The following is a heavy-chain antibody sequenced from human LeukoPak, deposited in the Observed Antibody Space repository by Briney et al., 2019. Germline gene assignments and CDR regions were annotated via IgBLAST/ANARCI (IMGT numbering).Heavy chain of an antibody. V-gene: IGHV3-48*03. CDR3: ARDEAPPDYYDSSGYYPFDY. CDR2: ISISGTTI. J-gene: IGHJ4*02. Sequence: GGSLRLSCAASGSSFSSYEISWVSQAPGNGMGWGVYISISGTTIYYADPMKGRFSISRDNGKNSLYLQMNSRRAEETAVYYCARDEAPPDYYDSSGYYPFDYWGQGTLVTVSS. D-gene: IGHD3-22*01. CDR1: GSSFSSYE.